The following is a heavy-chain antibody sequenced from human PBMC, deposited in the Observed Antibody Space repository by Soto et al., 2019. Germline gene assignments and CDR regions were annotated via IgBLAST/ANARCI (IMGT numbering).Heavy chain of an antibody. CDR2: ISWNSGSI. V-gene: IGHV3-9*01. CDR1: GFTLDDYA. Sequence: EVQVVESGGGLVQPGRSLRLSCAASGFTLDDYAMHWVRQAPGKGLEWVSGISWNSGSIGYADSVKGRFTISRDDAKNSLYLQMNSLRVEDTALYYCAKSGKKYQLNYYGMDVWGQGTTVTVSS. CDR3: AKSGKKYQLNYYGMDV. D-gene: IGHD2-2*01. J-gene: IGHJ6*02.